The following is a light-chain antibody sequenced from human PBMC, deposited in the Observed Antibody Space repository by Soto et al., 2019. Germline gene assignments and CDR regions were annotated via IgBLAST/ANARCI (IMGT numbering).Light chain of an antibody. V-gene: IGKV3-11*01. CDR1: QSVSIY. J-gene: IGKJ5*01. CDR3: QQRYIWPPIT. CDR2: DAS. Sequence: EIVLTQSPATLSLSPGERATLPCRASQSVSIYLAWFQQKPGQAPRLLIYDASNRATGIPARFSGSGSGTDLTLTISSLEPEDFAVYYCQQRYIWPPITFGQGTRLEMK.